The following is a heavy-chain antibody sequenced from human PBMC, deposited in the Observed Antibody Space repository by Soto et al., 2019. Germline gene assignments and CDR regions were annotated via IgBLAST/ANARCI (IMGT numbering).Heavy chain of an antibody. J-gene: IGHJ4*02. CDR3: ATSGGGWYLY. Sequence: QVQLVQSGAEVKKPGASVKVSCKASGYTFSSYDIHWVRQATGQGLEWMGWLNPNSGDTGYAQKFQCRVTLTRNTSINTAYIELSSLTSDDTAVYYCATSGGGWYLYWGQGTLVTVSS. CDR1: GYTFSSYD. CDR2: LNPNSGDT. V-gene: IGHV1-8*01. D-gene: IGHD6-19*01.